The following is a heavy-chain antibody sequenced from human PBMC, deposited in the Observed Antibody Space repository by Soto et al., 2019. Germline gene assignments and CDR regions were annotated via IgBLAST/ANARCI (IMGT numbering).Heavy chain of an antibody. Sequence: SETLSLTCTVSGGSISGGGQYWSWVRQHPGKGLEWIGHVHPSGSIYYNPSLQSRLTMSIDTSKSQVSLQLSSVTVADTAVYYCVRGTDPYKCGFWGQGTLVTVS. V-gene: IGHV4-31*03. CDR2: VHPSGSI. J-gene: IGHJ4*02. CDR3: VRGTDPYKCGF. D-gene: IGHD6-25*01. CDR1: GGSISGGGQY.